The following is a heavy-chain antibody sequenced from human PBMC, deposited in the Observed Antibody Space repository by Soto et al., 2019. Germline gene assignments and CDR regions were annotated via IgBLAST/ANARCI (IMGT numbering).Heavy chain of an antibody. D-gene: IGHD7-27*01. CDR2: IYHSGST. J-gene: IGHJ6*02. CDR3: ARDNWVDYYGMDV. Sequence: SETLSLTCAVAGGSISSGGYSWSWIRQPPGKGLEWIGYIYHSGSTYYNPSLKSRVTISVDRSKNQFSLKLSSVTAADTAVYYCARDNWVDYYGMDVWGQGTTVTVSS. V-gene: IGHV4-30-2*01. CDR1: GGSISSGGYS.